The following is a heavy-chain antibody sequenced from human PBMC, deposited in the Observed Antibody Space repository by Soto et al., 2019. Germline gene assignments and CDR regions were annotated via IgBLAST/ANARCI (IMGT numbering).Heavy chain of an antibody. CDR1: GYTFTSYG. J-gene: IGHJ6*02. CDR3: ARGLYYDLWSSYFDYYYYYGMDV. Sequence: QVQLVQSGAEVKKPGASVKVSCKASGYTFTSYGISWVRQAPGQGREWMGWISAYNGNTNYAQKLQGRVNMTKDTCTNTAYMEQRGLRSDHTAVYYCARGLYYDLWSSYFDYYYYYGMDVWGQGTTVTVSS. V-gene: IGHV1-18*01. D-gene: IGHD3-3*01. CDR2: ISAYNGNT.